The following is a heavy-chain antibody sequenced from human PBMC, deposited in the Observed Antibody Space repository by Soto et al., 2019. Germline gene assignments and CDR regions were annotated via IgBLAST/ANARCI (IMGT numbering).Heavy chain of an antibody. V-gene: IGHV3-7*01. CDR1: GFTFSSYW. J-gene: IGHJ6*02. CDR3: ARDRGEMATIFGPIYYYYYGMDV. Sequence: HPGGSLRLSCAASGFTFSSYWMSWVRQAPGKGLEWVANIKQGGSEKYYVDSVKGRFTISRDNAKNSLYLQMNSLRAEDTAVYYCARDRGEMATIFGPIYYYYYGMDVWGQGTTVTVSS. CDR2: IKQGGSEK. D-gene: IGHD5-12*01.